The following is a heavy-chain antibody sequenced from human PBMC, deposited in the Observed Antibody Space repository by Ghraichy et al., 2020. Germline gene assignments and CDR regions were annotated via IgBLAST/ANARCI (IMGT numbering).Heavy chain of an antibody. CDR1: GFTFSSYA. D-gene: IGHD4-17*01. J-gene: IGHJ4*01. V-gene: IGHV3-23*01. CDR2: INNRGGDR. Sequence: SCAASGFTFSSYAMIWVRQAPGKGLEWVSGINNRGGDRYYADSVKGRFTISRDNSKNTMYLQMNSLRAEDTAVYYCARGLGWQPYGDFDYWGQGTLVIVSS. CDR3: ARGLGWQPYGDFDY.